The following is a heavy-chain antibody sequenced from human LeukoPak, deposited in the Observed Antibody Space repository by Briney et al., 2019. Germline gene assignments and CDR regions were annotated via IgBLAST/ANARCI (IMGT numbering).Heavy chain of an antibody. J-gene: IGHJ4*02. Sequence: GRSLRLSCAASGFTFSSYGMHWVRQAPGKGLEWVAVISYDGSNKYYADSVKGRFTISRDNSKNTLYLQMNSLRAEDTAVYYCAKDSMGGIAAAGTLDYWGQGTLVTVSS. CDR1: GFTFSSYG. V-gene: IGHV3-30*18. CDR3: AKDSMGGIAAAGTLDY. CDR2: ISYDGSNK. D-gene: IGHD6-13*01.